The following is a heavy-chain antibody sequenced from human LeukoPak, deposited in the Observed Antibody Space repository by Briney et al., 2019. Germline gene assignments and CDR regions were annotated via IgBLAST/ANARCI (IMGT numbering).Heavy chain of an antibody. CDR1: GGTFSSYA. J-gene: IGHJ3*01. Sequence: SVKVSCKASGGTFSSYAISWVRQAPGQGLEWMGGIIPIFGTANYAQKFQGRVTITADESTSTAYMELSSLRSEDTAVYYCARYYGDLDAFDLWGQGTMVTVSS. V-gene: IGHV1-69*13. D-gene: IGHD4-17*01. CDR2: IIPIFGTA. CDR3: ARYYGDLDAFDL.